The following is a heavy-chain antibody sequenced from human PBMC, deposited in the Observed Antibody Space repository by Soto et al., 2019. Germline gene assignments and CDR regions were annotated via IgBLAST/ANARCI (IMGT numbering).Heavy chain of an antibody. J-gene: IGHJ4*02. Sequence: ASVKVSCKTSGYTFSTYDINWVRQAPGQGLEWMGWMNPNTGNTGYAQKFRGRVTLTRNTSISTAYMELMSLQTEDTAVYYCARRLRSSGSYLDYWGQGTLVTVS. CDR3: ARRLRSSGSYLDY. CDR2: MNPNTGNT. D-gene: IGHD3-10*01. V-gene: IGHV1-8*01. CDR1: GYTFSTYD.